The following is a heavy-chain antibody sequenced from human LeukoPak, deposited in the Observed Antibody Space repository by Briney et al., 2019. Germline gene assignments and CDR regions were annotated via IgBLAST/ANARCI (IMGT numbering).Heavy chain of an antibody. V-gene: IGHV4-39*07. D-gene: IGHD6-19*01. Sequence: PSETLSLTCTVSGGSITSNSYYWAWFRQPPGKGLEWIGSVYYAGTIYYNPSLKSRVTVSVDTSKTQFSLELSSVTAADTAVYYCARGIGRSLFVAGTSGSSRFDYWGQGTLVTVSS. CDR2: VYYAGTI. CDR1: GGSITSNSYY. CDR3: ARGIGRSLFVAGTSGSSRFDY. J-gene: IGHJ4*02.